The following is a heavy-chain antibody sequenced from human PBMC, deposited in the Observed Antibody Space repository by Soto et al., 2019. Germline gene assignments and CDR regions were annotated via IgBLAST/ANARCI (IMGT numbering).Heavy chain of an antibody. D-gene: IGHD6-6*01. CDR3: AREIAARPYNWFDP. V-gene: IGHV3-33*01. CDR2: IWYDGSNK. J-gene: IGHJ5*02. CDR1: GFTFSSYG. Sequence: GGSLRLSCAASGFTFSSYGMHWVRQAPGKGLEWVAVIWYDGSNKYYADSVKGRFTISRDNSKNTLYLQMNSLRAEDTAVYYCAREIAARPYNWFDPWGQGTLVTVSS.